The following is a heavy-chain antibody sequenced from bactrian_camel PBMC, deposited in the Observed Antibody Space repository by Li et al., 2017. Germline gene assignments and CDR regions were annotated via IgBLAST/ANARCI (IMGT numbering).Heavy chain of an antibody. V-gene: IGHV3S63*01. Sequence: HVQLVESGGGSVQAGGSLTLSCTADGFTFDETDMAWFGQAPGKERERVASIDTNGATTYTDSVKGRFTISLDNAKNTMYLQMHNLTPEDSAMYYCGSDGWWLLPEYNYWGQGTQVTVS. D-gene: IGHD3*01. CDR3: GSDGWWLLPEYNY. CDR1: GFTFDETD. CDR2: IDTNGAT. J-gene: IGHJ4*01.